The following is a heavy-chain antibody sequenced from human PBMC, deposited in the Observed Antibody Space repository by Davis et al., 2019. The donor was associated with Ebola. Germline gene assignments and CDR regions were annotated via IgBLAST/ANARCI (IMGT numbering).Heavy chain of an antibody. CDR1: GFTFSGSA. Sequence: GESLKISCAASGFTFSGSAMHWVRQASGKGLEWVGRIRNKANSYATAYAASVKGRFTISRDDSKNTAYLQMNSLKTEDTAVYYCAREVHYDFWSGYSRSIIAAAATYFDYWGQGTLVTVSS. J-gene: IGHJ4*02. D-gene: IGHD3-3*01. V-gene: IGHV3-73*01. CDR3: AREVHYDFWSGYSRSIIAAAATYFDY. CDR2: IRNKANSYAT.